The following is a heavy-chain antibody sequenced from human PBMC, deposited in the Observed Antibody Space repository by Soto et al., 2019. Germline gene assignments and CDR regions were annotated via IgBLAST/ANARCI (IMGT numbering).Heavy chain of an antibody. D-gene: IGHD6-19*01. CDR3: AQLPTIAVAGTSVDY. V-gene: IGHV3-23*01. CDR2: ISGSGGST. CDR1: GFTFSSYA. J-gene: IGHJ4*02. Sequence: GGSLRLSCAASGFTFSSYAMSWVRQAPGKGLEWVSAISGSGGSTYYADSVKGRFTISRDNSKNTLYLQMNSLRAEDTAVYYCAQLPTIAVAGTSVDYWAQGSLVTVSS.